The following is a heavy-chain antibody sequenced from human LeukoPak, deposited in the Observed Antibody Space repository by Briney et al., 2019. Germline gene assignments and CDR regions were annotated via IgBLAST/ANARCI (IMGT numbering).Heavy chain of an antibody. Sequence: SETLSLTCGFYGESFSDYYWGWIRQPPGKGLEWIGEINHTGSTNYNPSLKSRVTISVDTSRNQFSLRLTSVTAADTAVYYCARQMTTVVIDYWGQGTLVTVSS. V-gene: IGHV4-34*01. CDR3: ARQMTTVVIDY. J-gene: IGHJ4*02. CDR2: INHTGST. CDR1: GESFSDYY. D-gene: IGHD4-23*01.